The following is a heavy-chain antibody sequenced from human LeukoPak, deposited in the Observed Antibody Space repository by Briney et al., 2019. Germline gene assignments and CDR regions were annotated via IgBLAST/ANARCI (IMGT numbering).Heavy chain of an antibody. CDR1: GGSISSYY. J-gene: IGHJ4*02. CDR2: IYTSGST. V-gene: IGHV4-4*07. D-gene: IGHD2-8*01. Sequence: SETLSLTCTVSGGSISSYYWSWIRQPAGKGLEWIGRIYTSGSTNYNPSLKSRVTMSVDTSKNQFSLKLSSVAAEDTAVYYCARTLVGYCTNGVCSTYFDYWGQGTLVTVSS. CDR3: ARTLVGYCTNGVCSTYFDY.